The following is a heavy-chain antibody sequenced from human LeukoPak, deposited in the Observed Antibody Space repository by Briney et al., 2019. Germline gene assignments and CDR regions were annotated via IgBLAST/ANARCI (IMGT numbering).Heavy chain of an antibody. Sequence: SETLSLTCTVSGGSISSGSYYWSWIRQPAGKGLEWIGRIYTSGSTNYNPSLKSRVTISVDTSKNQFSLKLGSVTAADTAVYYCARVFSVAGQSVIPNNYFDYWGQGTLVTVSS. CDR1: GGSISSGSYY. J-gene: IGHJ4*02. CDR2: IYTSGST. CDR3: ARVFSVAGQSVIPNNYFDY. V-gene: IGHV4-61*02. D-gene: IGHD6-19*01.